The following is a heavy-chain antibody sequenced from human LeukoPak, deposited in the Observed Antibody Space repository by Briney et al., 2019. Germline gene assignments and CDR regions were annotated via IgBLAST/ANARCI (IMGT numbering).Heavy chain of an antibody. V-gene: IGHV5-51*01. CDR1: GYSFTSYG. J-gene: IGHJ4*02. Sequence: GESLKISCKGSGYSFTSYGIGWVGQMPGKGLEWMGTIWPGDSDTRYSPSFEGQVTISADKSISTAYLQWSSLQASDTAMYYCARSREYSDYWGQGTLVTVSS. D-gene: IGHD4-11*01. CDR3: ARSREYSDY. CDR2: IWPGDSDT.